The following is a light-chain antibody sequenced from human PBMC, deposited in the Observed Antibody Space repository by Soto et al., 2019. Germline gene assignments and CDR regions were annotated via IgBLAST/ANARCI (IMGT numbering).Light chain of an antibody. CDR1: QGISRY. CDR3: QQLNSYPL. Sequence: IQLTQSPSSLSASVGDSVTITCRASQGISRYLSWYQQKPGRAPKLLISAASTLQSGVPARFSGSGSGTDFTLTISSLQPEDSATYYWQQLNSYPLFGPGTKVDIK. V-gene: IGKV1-9*01. J-gene: IGKJ3*01. CDR2: AAS.